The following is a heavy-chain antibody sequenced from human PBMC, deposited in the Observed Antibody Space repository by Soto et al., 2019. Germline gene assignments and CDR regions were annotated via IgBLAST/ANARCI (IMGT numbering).Heavy chain of an antibody. CDR1: GCTFTSYG. V-gene: IGHV1-18*01. D-gene: IGHD3-16*01. CDR2: ISAYXRHT. CDR3: ARDLGGFMDV. Sequence: EXSVKVSCKASGCTFTSYGISWVRQAPGQGLERTGXISAYXRHTNHAQKLXXRVTMNTXXXTSKAYMELRSLRSDDTAVYYCARDLGGFMDVWGQETTVTVSS. J-gene: IGHJ6*02.